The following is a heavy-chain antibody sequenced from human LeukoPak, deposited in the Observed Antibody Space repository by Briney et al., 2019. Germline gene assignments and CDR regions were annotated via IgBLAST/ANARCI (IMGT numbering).Heavy chain of an antibody. J-gene: IGHJ4*02. CDR1: GGSISSNSNY. Sequence: PSETLSLTCTVSGGSISSNSNYWAWIRQPPGRGLEWIGSISYGGGTYYNPSLKGRVTISLDTSKNHLSLTLSSVTAADTAVFFCARGPMTTVTTFRFDYWGQGTLVTVSS. V-gene: IGHV4-39*07. D-gene: IGHD4-17*01. CDR2: ISYGGGT. CDR3: ARGPMTTVTTFRFDY.